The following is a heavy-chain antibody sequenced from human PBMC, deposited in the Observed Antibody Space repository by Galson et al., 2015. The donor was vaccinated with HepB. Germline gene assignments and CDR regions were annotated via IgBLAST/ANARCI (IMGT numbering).Heavy chain of an antibody. V-gene: IGHV3-23*01. CDR1: GFTFSSYA. CDR3: AKEKAYYYDRQDI. CDR2: ISGSGGST. Sequence: SLRLSCAASGFTFSSYAMSWVRQAPGKGLEWVSAISGSGGSTYYADSVKGRFTISRDNSKNTLYPQMNSLRAEDTAVYYCAKEKAYYYDRQDIWGQGTMVTVSS. J-gene: IGHJ3*02. D-gene: IGHD3-22*01.